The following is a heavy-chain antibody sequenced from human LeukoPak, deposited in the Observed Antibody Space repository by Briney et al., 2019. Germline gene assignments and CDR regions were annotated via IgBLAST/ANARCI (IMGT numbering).Heavy chain of an antibody. D-gene: IGHD6-13*01. V-gene: IGHV4-59*01. CDR1: GGSISSYY. CDR3: ARGFRGSSSWYNY. Sequence: SEILSLTCTVSGGSISSYYWSWIRQPPGKGLEWIGYIYYSGSTNYNPSLKSRVTISVDTSKNQFSLKLSSVTAADTAVYYCARGFRGSSSWYNYWGQGTLVTVSS. J-gene: IGHJ4*02. CDR2: IYYSGST.